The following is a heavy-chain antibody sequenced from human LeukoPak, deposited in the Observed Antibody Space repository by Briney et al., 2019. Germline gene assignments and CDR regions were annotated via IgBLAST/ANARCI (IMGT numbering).Heavy chain of an antibody. Sequence: GGSLRLSCAASGFTFSSYSMNWVRQAPGKGLEWVSSISSSSSYKYYADSVKGRFTISRDNAKHSLSLQMNGLRAEDTAVYYCARDGYSSSWYLNWDQGTLVTVSS. CDR3: ARDGYSSSWYLN. D-gene: IGHD6-13*01. V-gene: IGHV3-21*01. CDR1: GFTFSSYS. CDR2: ISSSSSYK. J-gene: IGHJ4*02.